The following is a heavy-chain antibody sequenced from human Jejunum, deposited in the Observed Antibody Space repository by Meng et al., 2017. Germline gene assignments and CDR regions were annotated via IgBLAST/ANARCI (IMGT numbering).Heavy chain of an antibody. CDR1: GDFTSSSDR. V-gene: IGHV4-4*02. CDR3: ARGVLERYFDY. Sequence: HVDLKGSGPGLVKPSGTLSLTCAVSGDFTSSSDRWTWVRQAPGRGLEWIGEVWHSGATYYNPSLESRLTISIDTSNNRFSLELSSATAADTAVYYCARGVLERYFDYWGQGALVTVSS. D-gene: IGHD3-10*01. CDR2: VWHSGAT. J-gene: IGHJ4*02.